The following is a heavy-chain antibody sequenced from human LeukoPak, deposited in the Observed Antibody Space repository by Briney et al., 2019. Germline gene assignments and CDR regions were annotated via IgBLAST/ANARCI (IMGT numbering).Heavy chain of an antibody. CDR2: IIPILGIA. J-gene: IGHJ4*02. D-gene: IGHD1-26*01. V-gene: IGHV1-69*04. Sequence: ASVKVSCKASGGTFSSYAISWVRQAPGQGLEWMGRIIPILGIANYAQKFQGRVTMTRNTSISTAYMELSSLRSEDTAVYYCARGAGATTDFDYWGQGTLVTVSS. CDR1: GGTFSSYA. CDR3: ARGAGATTDFDY.